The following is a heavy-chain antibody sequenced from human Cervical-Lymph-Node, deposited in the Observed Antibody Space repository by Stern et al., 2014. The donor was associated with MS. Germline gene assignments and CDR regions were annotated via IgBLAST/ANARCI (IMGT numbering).Heavy chain of an antibody. Sequence: QVQLVQSGAEVKKPGSSVKVSCKASGGTFSSYVISWVRQAPGQGLEWMGGIIPIFGTTNYSQMFQGRVTIPADKSTSTVYMERNSLRSEDAAVFYWARGRPATDYWGQGTLVTVSS. J-gene: IGHJ4*02. V-gene: IGHV1-69*06. CDR3: ARGRPATDY. CDR2: IIPIFGTT. CDR1: GGTFSSYV.